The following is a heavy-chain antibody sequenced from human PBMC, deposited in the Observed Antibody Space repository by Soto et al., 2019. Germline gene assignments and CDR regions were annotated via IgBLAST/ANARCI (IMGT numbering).Heavy chain of an antibody. CDR1: GFSLTSNDVG. V-gene: IGHV2-5*02. CDR3: AHSRYSRSSFDY. Sequence: SGPTLVNPTHPLTLTCTFSGFSLTSNDVGVGWIRQPPGKALEWLALIYWDDDKRYSPSLKSRLTITKDTSKNQVVLRMPNMDPVDTATYYCAHSRYSRSSFDYWGQGTLVTVSS. J-gene: IGHJ4*02. D-gene: IGHD6-6*01. CDR2: IYWDDDK.